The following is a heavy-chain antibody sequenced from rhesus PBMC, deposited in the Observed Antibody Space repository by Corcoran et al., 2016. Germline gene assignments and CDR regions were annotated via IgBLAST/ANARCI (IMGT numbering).Heavy chain of an antibody. CDR1: GGSISDSYY. J-gene: IGHJ4*01. V-gene: IGHV4-147*01. CDR2: IYGSGGSP. D-gene: IGHD2-21*01. Sequence: QVQLQESGPGLVKPSETLSLTCTVSGGSISDSYYWSWIRQPPGKGLEWMGRIYGSGGSPNPTPSPTRRVTISRDTSKTQFSLKLSSVTAADPAVYYCARSCTGSGCYGDFDYWGQGVLVTVSS. CDR3: ARSCTGSGCYGDFDY.